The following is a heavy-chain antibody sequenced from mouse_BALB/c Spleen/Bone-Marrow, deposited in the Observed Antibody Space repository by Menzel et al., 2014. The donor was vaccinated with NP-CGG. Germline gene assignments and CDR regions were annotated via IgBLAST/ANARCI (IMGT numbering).Heavy chain of an antibody. CDR1: GYSFTGYS. CDR3: ARVSYDLYALDY. CDR2: INPYDGGT. V-gene: IGHV1-18*01. Sequence: VQLQQSGPELVRPGASMKISCKASGYSFTGYSMNWVKQSHGKNLGWIGLINPYDGGTSYNQKFKGKATLTVDKSSSTAYMELLSLTSEDSAVYYCARVSYDLYALDYWGQGTSVTVSS. J-gene: IGHJ4*01. D-gene: IGHD2-12*01.